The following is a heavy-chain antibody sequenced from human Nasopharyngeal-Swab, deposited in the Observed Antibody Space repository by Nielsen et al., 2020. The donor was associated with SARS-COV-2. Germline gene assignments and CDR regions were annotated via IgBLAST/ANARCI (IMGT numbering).Heavy chain of an antibody. CDR3: AYTAGAVKNFGMDV. J-gene: IGHJ6*02. Sequence: SETLSLTCTVSGGSISSGSYYWSRIRQPAGKGLEWIGRIYTSGSTNYNPSLKSRVTISVDTSKNQFSLKLSSVTAADTAVYYCAYTAGAVKNFGMDVWGQGTTVTVSS. CDR2: IYTSGST. V-gene: IGHV4-61*02. CDR1: GGSISSGSYY. D-gene: IGHD2-2*02.